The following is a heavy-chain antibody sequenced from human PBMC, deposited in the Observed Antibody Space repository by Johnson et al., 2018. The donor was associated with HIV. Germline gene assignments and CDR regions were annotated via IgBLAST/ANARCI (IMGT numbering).Heavy chain of an antibody. CDR1: GFTFSSYD. V-gene: IGHV3-13*01. CDR2: IGTAGDT. D-gene: IGHD4-11*01. J-gene: IGHJ3*02. Sequence: VQLVESGGGLVQPGGSLRLSCAASGFTFSSYDMHWVRQATGKGLEWVSAIGTAGDTYYPGSVTGRFTISRENAKNSLYLQMNSLRAGDTAVYYCARETVTSGAFDIWGQGTMVTVSS. CDR3: ARETVTSGAFDI.